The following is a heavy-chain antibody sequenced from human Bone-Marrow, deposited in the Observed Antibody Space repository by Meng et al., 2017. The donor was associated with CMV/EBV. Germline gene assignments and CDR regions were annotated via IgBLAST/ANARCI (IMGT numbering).Heavy chain of an antibody. CDR1: GFAFSTYW. D-gene: IGHD6-13*01. CDR3: ARDRAGEYSSSWPYYYYGMDV. J-gene: IGHJ6*02. CDR2: IDSDGTVT. V-gene: IGHV3-74*03. Sequence: GESLKISCAASGFAFSTYWMHWVRQAPGKGLVWVSRIDSDGTVTTYGNSVKGRFTVSRDNAQNTMYLQMNSLRAEDTAVYYCARDRAGEYSSSWPYYYYGMDVWGQGTTVTVSS.